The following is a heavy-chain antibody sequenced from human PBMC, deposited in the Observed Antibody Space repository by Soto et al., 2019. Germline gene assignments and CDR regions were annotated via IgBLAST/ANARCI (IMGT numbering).Heavy chain of an antibody. CDR2: LILILGTA. Sequence: SVKVSCKSSGGTFTSYAFSWVRQAPGQGLEWMGGLILILGTANYAQKFQGRVTITADETTNTVYMEVTGLRSEDTAVYFCASGYYDSTGYSIDHWGQRTQVTVSS. V-gene: IGHV1-69*13. D-gene: IGHD3-22*01. CDR1: GGTFTSYA. J-gene: IGHJ4*02. CDR3: ASGYYDSTGYSIDH.